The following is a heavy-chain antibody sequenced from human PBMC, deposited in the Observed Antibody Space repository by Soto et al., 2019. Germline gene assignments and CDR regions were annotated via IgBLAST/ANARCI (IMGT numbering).Heavy chain of an antibody. D-gene: IGHD1-7*01. Sequence: QVQVVESGGGLVKPGGSLRLSCAASGFTFSDYYMIWIRQAPGKGLEWVSYISTSTNYTKYADSVKGRFTISRDNAKNSLYLQMNSLRVEDTAVYYCARGGARETTSRGQVYNWGQGTLVTVSA. CDR1: GFTFSDYY. V-gene: IGHV3-11*06. CDR3: ARGGARETTSRGQVYN. J-gene: IGHJ4*02. CDR2: ISTSTNYT.